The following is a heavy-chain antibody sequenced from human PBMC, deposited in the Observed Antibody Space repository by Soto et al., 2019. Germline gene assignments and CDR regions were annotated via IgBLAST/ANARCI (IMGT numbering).Heavy chain of an antibody. CDR2: IYYSGST. CDR3: ARDSPPYSSSWYGTDY. Sequence: SSETLSLTCTVSGGSISSGDYYWSWIRQPPGKGLEWIGYIYYSGSTYYNPSLKSRVTISVDTSKNQFSLKLSSVTAADTAVYYCARDSPPYSSSWYGTDYWGQGTLVTVSS. CDR1: GGSISSGDYY. J-gene: IGHJ4*02. D-gene: IGHD6-13*01. V-gene: IGHV4-30-4*01.